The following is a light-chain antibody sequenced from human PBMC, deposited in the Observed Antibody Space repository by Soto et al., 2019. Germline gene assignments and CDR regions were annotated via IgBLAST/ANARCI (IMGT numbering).Light chain of an antibody. J-gene: IGLJ1*01. V-gene: IGLV2-14*01. CDR2: DVG. Sequence: QSVLTQPASVSGSPAQSITISCTGTSSDVGAYNCVSWYQQYPGKPPKLMIFDVGTRPSGISHRFSGSKSGATASLTISGLQAEGEANYYCSSWTRRNSDIFGTGTKLTAL. CDR3: SSWTRRNSDI. CDR1: SSDVGAYNC.